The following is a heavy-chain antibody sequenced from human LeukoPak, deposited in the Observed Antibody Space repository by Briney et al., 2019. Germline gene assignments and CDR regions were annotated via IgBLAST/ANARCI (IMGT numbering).Heavy chain of an antibody. J-gene: IGHJ4*02. CDR2: ISYDGSNK. V-gene: IGHV3-30*04. D-gene: IGHD3-10*01. Sequence: GGSLRLYCAASGFTFSSYAMHWVRQAPGKGLEWVAVISYDGSNKYYADSVKGRFTISRDNSKNTLYLQMNSLRAEDTAVYYCARGPWFGELFTLDYWGQGTLVTVSS. CDR1: GFTFSSYA. CDR3: ARGPWFGELFTLDY.